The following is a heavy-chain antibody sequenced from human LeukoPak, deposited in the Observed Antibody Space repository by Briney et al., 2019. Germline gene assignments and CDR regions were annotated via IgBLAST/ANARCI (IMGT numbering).Heavy chain of an antibody. CDR1: GFTFSSYS. J-gene: IGHJ4*02. V-gene: IGHV3-21*01. D-gene: IGHD3-10*01. Sequence: GGSLRLSCAASGFTFSSYSMNWVRQAPGKGLEWVSSISSSSSYIYYADSVKGRFTISRDNAKNSLYLQMNSLRAEDTAVYYCARRHGSGSYYPDCWGQGTLVTVSS. CDR3: ARRHGSGSYYPDC. CDR2: ISSSSSYI.